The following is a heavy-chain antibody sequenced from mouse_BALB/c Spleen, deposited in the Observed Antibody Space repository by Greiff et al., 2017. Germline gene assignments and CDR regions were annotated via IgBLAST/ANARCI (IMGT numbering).Heavy chain of an antibody. CDR3: ARWGGSSYYAMDY. D-gene: IGHD1-1*01. CDR2: ISDGGSYT. Sequence: EVHLVESGGGLVKPGGSLKLSCAASGFTFSDYYMYWVRQTPEKRLEWVATISDGGSYTYYPDSVKGRFTISRDNAKNNLYLQMSSLKSEDTAMYYCARWGGSSYYAMDYWGQGTSVTVSS. V-gene: IGHV5-4*02. CDR1: GFTFSDYY. J-gene: IGHJ4*01.